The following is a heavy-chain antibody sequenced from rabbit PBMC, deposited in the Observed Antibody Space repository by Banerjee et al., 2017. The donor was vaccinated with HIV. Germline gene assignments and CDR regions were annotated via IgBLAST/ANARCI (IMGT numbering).Heavy chain of an antibody. CDR1: GFSFSSSYY. D-gene: IGHD4-2*01. CDR2: IWNGSRVST. J-gene: IGHJ4*01. V-gene: IGHV1S45*01. CDR3: ARRDAGYGYFNL. Sequence: QEQLEESGGDLVKPGASLTLTCTASGFSFSSSYYIYWVRQAPGKGLEWIACIWNGSRVSTYYASWAKGRFTISKTSSTTVTLQMTSLTAADTATYFCARRDAGYGYFNLWGPGTLVTVS.